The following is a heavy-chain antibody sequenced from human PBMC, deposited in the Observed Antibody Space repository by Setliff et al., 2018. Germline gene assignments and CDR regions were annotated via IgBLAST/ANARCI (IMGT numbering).Heavy chain of an antibody. CDR1: GYTFTGYY. D-gene: IGHD2-21*02. Sequence: GASVKVSCKASGYTFTGYYMHWVRQAPGQGLEWMGWINPNSGGTNYAQKFQGRVTMTRDTSISTAYMELSSLRSDDTAVYYCARVRPCGVDCSTGVGGPYYFDHWGQGTLGTVSS. CDR3: ARVRPCGVDCSTGVGGPYYFDH. CDR2: INPNSGGT. J-gene: IGHJ4*02. V-gene: IGHV1-2*02.